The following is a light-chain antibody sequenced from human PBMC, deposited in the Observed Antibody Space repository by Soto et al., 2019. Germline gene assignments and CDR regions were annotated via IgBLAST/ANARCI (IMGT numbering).Light chain of an antibody. CDR3: QQSYNTPPYA. Sequence: DLQMTQCPSSLSASVAARATITCRGSQSISSYLNCYQQKPGKSPKILIYAASSLQSGVPSTFSGSGSWTDFTLTISSLLPEDVATSYCQQSYNTPPYAFGQGTKVEIK. CDR2: AAS. CDR1: QSISSY. V-gene: IGKV1-39*01. J-gene: IGKJ2*01.